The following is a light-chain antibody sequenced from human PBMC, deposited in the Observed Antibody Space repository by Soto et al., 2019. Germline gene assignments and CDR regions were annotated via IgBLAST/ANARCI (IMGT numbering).Light chain of an antibody. V-gene: IGLV1-47*01. CDR1: TSNIGSNY. CDR2: RNN. CDR3: CSFAGSHTSPA. Sequence: QSVLTQPPSASVTPGQGVTISCSGSTSNIGSNYVYWYQQLPGTAPKLLIYRNNQRPSGVPDRFSGSKSGTSASLAISGLRSDDEADYFCCSFAGSHTSPAFGGGTKVTVL. J-gene: IGLJ1*01.